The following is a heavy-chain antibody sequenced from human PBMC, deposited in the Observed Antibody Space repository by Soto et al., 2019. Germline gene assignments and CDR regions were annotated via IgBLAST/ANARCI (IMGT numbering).Heavy chain of an antibody. CDR3: TSKYGDYPY. D-gene: IGHD4-17*01. CDR1: GFTFSGSA. CDR2: IRSKANSYAT. Sequence: EVQLVESGGGLVQPGGSLKLSCAASGFTFSGSAMHWVRQASGKGLEWVGRIRSKANSYATAYAASVKGRFTISRDDSKNTAYLQMNSLKTEDTAVYYCTSKYGDYPYWGQGTLVTVSS. V-gene: IGHV3-73*01. J-gene: IGHJ4*02.